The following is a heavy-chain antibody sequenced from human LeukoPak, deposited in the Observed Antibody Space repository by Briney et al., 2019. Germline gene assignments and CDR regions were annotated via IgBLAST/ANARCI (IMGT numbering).Heavy chain of an antibody. CDR3: AKGRSSSWTMDV. D-gene: IGHD6-13*01. Sequence: PGRSLRLSCAASGFTFSSYGMHWVRQAPGKGLEWVAVISYDGSNKYYADSVKGRFTISRDNSKNTLYLQMNSLRAEDTAVYYCAKGRSSSWTMDVWGQGTTVTVSS. CDR2: ISYDGSNK. CDR1: GFTFSSYG. V-gene: IGHV3-30*18. J-gene: IGHJ6*02.